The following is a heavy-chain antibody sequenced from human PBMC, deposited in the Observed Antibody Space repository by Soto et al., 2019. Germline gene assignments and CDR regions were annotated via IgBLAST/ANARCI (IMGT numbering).Heavy chain of an antibody. V-gene: IGHV1-18*04. Sequence: GASVKVSCKASGYTFTSYGISWVRQAPGQGLEWMGWISAYNGNTTYAQKLQGRVTMTTDTSTSTAYMELRSLRSDDAAVDYCARDPVAATVYNWFDPCGQVTLSTVSS. CDR2: ISAYNGNT. CDR3: ARDPVAATVYNWFDP. J-gene: IGHJ5*02. CDR1: GYTFTSYG. D-gene: IGHD6-19*01.